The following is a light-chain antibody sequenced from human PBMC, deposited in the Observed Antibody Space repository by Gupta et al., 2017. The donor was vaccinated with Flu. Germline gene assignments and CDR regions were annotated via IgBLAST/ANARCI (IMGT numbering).Light chain of an antibody. J-gene: IGLJ2*01. V-gene: IGLV2-11*01. Sequence: QSALTHPRSVSESPGQSVAISCAVTMRDVCPSHYFSWYQQHPGKAPKPIVSDAYNRPPGVPYRFTGSTSGNTASLSISGREPEDEADYHCSSFRAGSFFGGGTKLTVL. CDR2: DAY. CDR3: SSFRAGSF. CDR1: MRDVCPSHY.